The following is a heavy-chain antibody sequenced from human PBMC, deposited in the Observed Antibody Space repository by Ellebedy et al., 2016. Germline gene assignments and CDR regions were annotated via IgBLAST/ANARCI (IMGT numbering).Heavy chain of an antibody. CDR1: GYSISSGYY. D-gene: IGHD1-1*01. J-gene: IGHJ5*02. CDR2: IYHSGST. Sequence: SETLSLXXTVSGYSISSGYYWGWIRQPPGKGLEWIGSIYHSGSTNYNPSLKSRVTISVDTSKNQFSLKLSSVTAADTAVYYCARGMELRGWFNPWGQGTLVTVSS. V-gene: IGHV4-38-2*02. CDR3: ARGMELRGWFNP.